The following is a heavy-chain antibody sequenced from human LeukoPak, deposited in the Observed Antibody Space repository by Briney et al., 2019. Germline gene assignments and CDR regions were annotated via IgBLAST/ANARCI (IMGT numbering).Heavy chain of an antibody. D-gene: IGHD1-26*01. CDR1: RFTFSSYV. CDR3: ARATWDPNYFYYMDV. CDR2: ISTSSSYI. Sequence: GGSLRLSCAASRFTFSSYVMKWVRQVPGKGLEWVSSISTSSSYIYYADSVKGRFTISRDNTKNSLYLQMNSLGAEDTAVYYCARATWDPNYFYYMDVWGKGTTVTISS. V-gene: IGHV3-21*01. J-gene: IGHJ6*03.